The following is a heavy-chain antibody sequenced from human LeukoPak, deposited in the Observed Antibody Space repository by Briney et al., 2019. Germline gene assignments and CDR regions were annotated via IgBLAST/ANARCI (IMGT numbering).Heavy chain of an antibody. CDR1: GGSISSSSYY. CDR2: IYHSGST. Sequence: KPSETLSLTCTVSGGSISSSSYYWGWIRQPPGKGLEWIGSIYHSGSTYYNPSLKSRVTISVDTSKNQFSLKLSSVTAADTAVYYCARAVDCSSWYESLLRNWFDPWGQGTLVTVSS. D-gene: IGHD6-13*01. J-gene: IGHJ5*02. CDR3: ARAVDCSSWYESLLRNWFDP. V-gene: IGHV4-39*07.